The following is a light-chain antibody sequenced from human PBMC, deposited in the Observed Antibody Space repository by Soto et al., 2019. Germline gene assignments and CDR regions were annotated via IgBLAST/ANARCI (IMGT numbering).Light chain of an antibody. J-gene: IGKJ5*01. CDR1: QSVSSN. Sequence: IVITQSPAPLPVSPGERATLSCRASQSVSSNVAWYQQKPGQAPRILIYGASNRATGIPDRFSGSGSGTDFTLTISRLDPEDVATYYCQQSYSTITFGQGTRLEI. V-gene: IGKV3D-15*01. CDR3: QQSYSTIT. CDR2: GAS.